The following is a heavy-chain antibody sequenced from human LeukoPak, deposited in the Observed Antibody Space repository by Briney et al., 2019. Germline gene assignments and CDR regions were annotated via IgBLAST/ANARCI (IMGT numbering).Heavy chain of an antibody. CDR3: AKDGAFTLRSFDWLFEDHYYYYGMDV. D-gene: IGHD3-9*01. Sequence: PGRALRLSCAASGFTFSSYGMHWVRQAPGKGLEGGAVISYDGSKKYYADSVKGRFTISRDNSKNTLYLQMNSLRAEDTAVYYCAKDGAFTLRSFDWLFEDHYYYYGMDVWGQGTTVTVSS. V-gene: IGHV3-30*18. CDR1: GFTFSSYG. CDR2: ISYDGSKK. J-gene: IGHJ6*02.